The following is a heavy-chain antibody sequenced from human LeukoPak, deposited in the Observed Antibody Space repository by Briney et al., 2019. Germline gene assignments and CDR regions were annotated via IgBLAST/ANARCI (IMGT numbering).Heavy chain of an antibody. CDR1: GGSISSGSYY. D-gene: IGHD6-13*01. J-gene: IGHJ3*02. CDR2: IYTSGST. V-gene: IGHV4-61*02. Sequence: PSETLSLTCTVSGGSISSGSYYWSWIRQPAGKGLEWIGRIYTSGSTNYNPSLKSRVTISVDTSKNQFSLKLSSVTAADTAVYYCARAYSSSWYRRPYDAFDIWGQGTMVTVSS. CDR3: ARAYSSSWYRRPYDAFDI.